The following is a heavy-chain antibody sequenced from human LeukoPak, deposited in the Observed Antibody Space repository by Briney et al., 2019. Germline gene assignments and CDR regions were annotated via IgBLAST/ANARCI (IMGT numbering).Heavy chain of an antibody. J-gene: IGHJ4*02. CDR3: AKDFSARSYSSSSDY. CDR1: GFTFSSYW. Sequence: GGSLRLSCAASGFTFSSYWMHWVRQAPGKGLVWVSRINSDGSSTSYADSVKGRFTISRDNAKNTLYLQMNSLRAEDTAVYYCAKDFSARSYSSSSDYWGQGTLVTVSS. V-gene: IGHV3-74*01. D-gene: IGHD6-6*01. CDR2: INSDGSST.